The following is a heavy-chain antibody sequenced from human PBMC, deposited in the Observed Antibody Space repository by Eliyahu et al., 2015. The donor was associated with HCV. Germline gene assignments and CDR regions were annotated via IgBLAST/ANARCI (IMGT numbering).Heavy chain of an antibody. CDR3: AKDIGYGSGSYYYYYYGMDV. CDR2: ISWNSGSI. CDR1: GFXFDDYA. Sequence: EVQLVESGGGLVQPGRSLRLSCAASGFXFDDYALHGVRQAPGKGLEWVSGISWNSGSIGYADSVKGRFTISRDNAKNSLYLQMNSLRAEDTALYYCAKDIGYGSGSYYYYYYGMDVWGQGTTVTVSS. J-gene: IGHJ6*02. V-gene: IGHV3-9*01. D-gene: IGHD3-10*01.